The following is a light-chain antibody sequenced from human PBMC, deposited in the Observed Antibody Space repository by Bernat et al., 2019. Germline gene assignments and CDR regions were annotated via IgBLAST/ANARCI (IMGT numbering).Light chain of an antibody. CDR2: GDN. V-gene: IGLV3-19*01. J-gene: IGLJ1*01. Sequence: SSEVTQDPAVSVALGQTVSITCQGDSLRSYYATWYQQKPGQAPVLVIYGDNNRPSGTPDRFSGSSSGDTASLTIPGAQAEDEADYYCNCRDSSGNHLVFGNGTKVTVL. CDR1: SLRSYY. CDR3: NCRDSSGNHLV.